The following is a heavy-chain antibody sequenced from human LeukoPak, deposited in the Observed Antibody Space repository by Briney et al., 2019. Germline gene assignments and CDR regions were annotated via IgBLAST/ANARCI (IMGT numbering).Heavy chain of an antibody. CDR3: ARLTMIKAPFDP. D-gene: IGHD3-22*01. J-gene: IGHJ5*02. Sequence: PSETLSLTCTVSGGSISSYYWSWIRQPPGKGLEWIGYIYYSGSTNYNPSLKSRVTISVDTSKNQFSLKLSSVTAADTAVYYCARLTMIKAPFDPWGQGTLVTVSS. CDR1: GGSISSYY. CDR2: IYYSGST. V-gene: IGHV4-59*01.